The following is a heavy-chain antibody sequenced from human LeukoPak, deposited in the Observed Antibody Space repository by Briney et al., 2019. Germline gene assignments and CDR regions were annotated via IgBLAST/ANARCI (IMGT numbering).Heavy chain of an antibody. Sequence: GASVKVSCKASGYAFTSYGISWVRQAPGQGLEWMGGIIPIFGTANYAQKFQGRVTITTDESTSTAYMELSSLRSEDTAVYYCARAPTGYYDITDYYFDYWGQGTLVTVSS. CDR1: GYAFTSYG. J-gene: IGHJ4*02. V-gene: IGHV1-69*05. CDR3: ARAPTGYYDITDYYFDY. CDR2: IIPIFGTA. D-gene: IGHD3-9*01.